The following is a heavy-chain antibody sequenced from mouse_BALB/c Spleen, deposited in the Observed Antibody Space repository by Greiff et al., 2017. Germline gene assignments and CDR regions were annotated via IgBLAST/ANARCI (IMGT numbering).Heavy chain of an antibody. V-gene: IGHV1-87*01. CDR3: AREGYGSSYDAMDY. J-gene: IGHJ4*01. CDR2: IYPGDGDT. D-gene: IGHD1-1*01. CDR1: GYTFTSYW. Sequence: VQLQQSGAELARPGASVKLSCKASGYTFTSYWMQWVKQRPGQGLEWIGAIYPGDGDTRYTQKFKGKATLTADKSSSTAYMQLSSLASEDSAVYYGAREGYGSSYDAMDYWGQGTSVTVSS.